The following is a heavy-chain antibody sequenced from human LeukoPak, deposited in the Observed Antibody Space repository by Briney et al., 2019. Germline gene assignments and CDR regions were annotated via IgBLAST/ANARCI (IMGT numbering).Heavy chain of an antibody. D-gene: IGHD2-2*01. Sequence: ASVKVSCKASGYTFTGYYMHWVRQAPGQGLEWMGWINPNSGGTNYAQKFQGRVTMTRDTSISTAYMELSRLRSDDTAVYYRARQYQLLNSLDYWGQGTLVTVSS. CDR1: GYTFTGYY. CDR2: INPNSGGT. CDR3: ARQYQLLNSLDY. V-gene: IGHV1-2*02. J-gene: IGHJ4*02.